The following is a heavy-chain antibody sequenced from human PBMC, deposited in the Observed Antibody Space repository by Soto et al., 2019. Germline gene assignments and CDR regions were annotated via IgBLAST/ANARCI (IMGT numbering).Heavy chain of an antibody. Sequence: SETLSLTCTVSGYSISSGYHWAWIRQPPGKGLEWLGSVHYSGNTYYNPSLKSRLTISVDKSKNQFSLNLSSVTAADTAVYYCARQGRVVAEGRCSDPSGQGTLGTVSA. CDR1: GYSISSGYH. CDR2: VHYSGNT. CDR3: ARQGRVVAEGRCSDP. D-gene: IGHD2-15*01. V-gene: IGHV4-38-2*02. J-gene: IGHJ5*02.